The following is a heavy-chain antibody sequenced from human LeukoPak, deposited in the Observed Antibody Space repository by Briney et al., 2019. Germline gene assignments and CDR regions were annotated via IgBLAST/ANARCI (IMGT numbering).Heavy chain of an antibody. J-gene: IGHJ4*02. V-gene: IGHV1-8*03. CDR2: MNPNSGNT. CDR3: ARGRAAAGSKGYYFDY. D-gene: IGHD6-13*01. Sequence: GDSVKLSCKAYGHTFTSYDINWVRQDTGQGHEWMGWMNPNSGNTGYAQKFQGRVTITRNTSISTAYMELSSRRSEDTAVYYCARGRAAAGSKGYYFDYWGQGTLVTVSS. CDR1: GHTFTSYD.